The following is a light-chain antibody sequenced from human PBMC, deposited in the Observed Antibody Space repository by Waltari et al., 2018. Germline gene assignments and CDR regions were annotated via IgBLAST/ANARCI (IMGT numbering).Light chain of an antibody. V-gene: IGLV1-40*01. CDR2: GTS. Sequence: QSVLTQTPSVSGAPGQRVTISCTGSSSNIGAGYDVQWYQQLPGTAPKLLIYGTSNRPSGVPARLSGSKSGSSASLAITGLQAEDEADYYCQSYDRSLSGWVFGGGTKLTVL. CDR3: QSYDRSLSGWV. CDR1: SSNIGAGYD. J-gene: IGLJ3*02.